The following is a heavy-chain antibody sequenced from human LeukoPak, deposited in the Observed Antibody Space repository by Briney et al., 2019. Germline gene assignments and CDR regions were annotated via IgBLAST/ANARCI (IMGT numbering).Heavy chain of an antibody. CDR2: INWNGGST. D-gene: IGHD3-3*01. J-gene: IGHJ4*02. CDR3: ARDGPLTRYYDFWSGSFDY. V-gene: IGHV3-20*04. CDR1: GFTFDDYG. Sequence: PGGSLRPSCAASGFTFDDYGMSWVRQAPGKGLEWVPGINWNGGSTGYADSVKGRFTISRDNAKNSLYLQMNSLRAEDTALYYCARDGPLTRYYDFWSGSFDYWGQGTLVTVSS.